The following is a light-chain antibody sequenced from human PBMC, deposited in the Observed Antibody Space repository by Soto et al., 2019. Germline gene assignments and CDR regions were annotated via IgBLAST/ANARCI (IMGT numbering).Light chain of an antibody. Sequence: QSVRTQPRSVSGSPGQSVTISCTGTSSDVGGYNYVSWYQQHPGKAPKLMIYDVSKRPSGVPDRFSGSKSGNTASLTISGLQAEDEADYYCYSYAHNSISYVFGPGTKLTVL. CDR1: SSDVGGYNY. J-gene: IGLJ1*01. CDR2: DVS. V-gene: IGLV2-11*01. CDR3: YSYAHNSISYV.